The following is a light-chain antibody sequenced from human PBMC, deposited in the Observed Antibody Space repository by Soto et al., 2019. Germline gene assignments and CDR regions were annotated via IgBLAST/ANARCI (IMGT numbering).Light chain of an antibody. J-gene: IGKJ5*01. CDR2: GAS. V-gene: IGKV3-15*01. CDR1: QSVSSN. Sequence: VLPQSPDTLSFSPGERAILSCRASQSVSSNYLAWYQQKAGQAPRLLIYGASTRATGIPARFSGSGSGTEFTLTISSLQSEDFAVYYCQQYNNWPTFGQGTRLEIK. CDR3: QQYNNWPT.